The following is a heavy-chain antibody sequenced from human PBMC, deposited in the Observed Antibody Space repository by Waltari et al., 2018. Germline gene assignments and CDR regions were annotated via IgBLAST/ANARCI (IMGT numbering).Heavy chain of an antibody. CDR3: ARVAAAGVLLDY. J-gene: IGHJ4*02. Sequence: QVQLVQSGAEVKKPGSSVKVSCKASGGTFSSYAISWVRQAPGQGLEWMGRINPNSGGTNYAQKFQGRVTMTRDTSISTAYMELNRLRSDDTAVYYCARVAAAGVLLDYWGQGTLVTVSS. D-gene: IGHD6-13*01. V-gene: IGHV1-2*06. CDR2: INPNSGGT. CDR1: GGTFSSYA.